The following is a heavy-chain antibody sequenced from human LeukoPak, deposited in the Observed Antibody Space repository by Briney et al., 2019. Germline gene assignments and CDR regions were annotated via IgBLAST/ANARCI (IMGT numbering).Heavy chain of an antibody. J-gene: IGHJ4*02. D-gene: IGHD6-19*01. V-gene: IGHV1-2*06. CDR3: ATSSIAVAGTEGSDY. CDR2: INPNSGGT. CDR1: GYTFTGNY. Sequence: ASVKVSCKASGYTFTGNYMHWVRQAPGQGLEWMGRINPNSGGTNYAQKFQGRVTMTRDTSISTAYMELSRLRSDDTAVYYCATSSIAVAGTEGSDYWGQGTLVTVSS.